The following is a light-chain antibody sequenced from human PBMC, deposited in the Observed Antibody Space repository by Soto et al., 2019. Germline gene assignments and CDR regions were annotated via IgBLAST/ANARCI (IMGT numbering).Light chain of an antibody. J-gene: IGKJ4*01. CDR2: GAS. Sequence: EIVMTQSPATLSVSPGERATLSCRASQSFDSNLAWYQQKPGQAPRLLIFGASTRASGVPARFSGSGSGTEFTLTISSLQSEDFAVYYCHQYSNWPPLTFGGGTKVEIK. V-gene: IGKV3-15*01. CDR3: HQYSNWPPLT. CDR1: QSFDSN.